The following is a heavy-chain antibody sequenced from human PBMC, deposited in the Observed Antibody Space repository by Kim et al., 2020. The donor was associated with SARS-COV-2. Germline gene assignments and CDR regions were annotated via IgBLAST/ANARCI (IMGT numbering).Heavy chain of an antibody. D-gene: IGHD3-22*01. V-gene: IGHV4-30-4*01. CDR3: ARLGGGISGYSWFDP. CDR1: GGSIISGDYY. Sequence: SETLSLTCTVSGGSIISGDYYWSWIRQPPGKGMEWIGYISYSGSTYYNPSLKRRVTISVDASKNQFSLKLSSVTAADTAVYYCARLGGGISGYSWFDPWGQGTLVTVSS. CDR2: ISYSGST. J-gene: IGHJ5*02.